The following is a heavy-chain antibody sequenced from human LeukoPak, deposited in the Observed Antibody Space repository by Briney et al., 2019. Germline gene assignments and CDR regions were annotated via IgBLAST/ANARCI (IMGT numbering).Heavy chain of an antibody. CDR2: INPNSGGT. V-gene: IGHV1-2*04. CDR1: GYTFTGYY. CDR3: ARETERSPDYYDSSGYYSEVHDAFDI. J-gene: IGHJ3*02. D-gene: IGHD3-22*01. Sequence: ASVKVSCKASGYTFTGYYMHWVRQAPGQGLEWMGWINPNSGGTNYAQKSQGWVTMTRDTSISTAYMELSRLRSDDTAVYYCARETERSPDYYDSSGYYSEVHDAFDIWGQGTMVTVSS.